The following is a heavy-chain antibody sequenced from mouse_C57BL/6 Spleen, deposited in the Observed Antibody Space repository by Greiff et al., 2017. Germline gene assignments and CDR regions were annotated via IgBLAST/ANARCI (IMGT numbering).Heavy chain of an antibody. V-gene: IGHV7-3*01. J-gene: IGHJ4*01. CDR2: IRNKANGYTT. CDR3: ARYSGINAMDY. D-gene: IGHD2-4*01. Sequence: EVKLVESGGGLVQPGGSLSLSCAASGFTFTDYYMSWVRQPPGKALEWLGFIRNKANGYTTEYSASVKGRFTISRDNSQSILYLQMNALRAEDSATYYCARYSGINAMDYWGQGTSVTVSS. CDR1: GFTFTDYY.